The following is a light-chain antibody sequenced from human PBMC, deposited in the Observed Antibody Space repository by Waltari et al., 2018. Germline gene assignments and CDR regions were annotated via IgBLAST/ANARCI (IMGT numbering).Light chain of an antibody. CDR3: SSFTTSSTLL. CDR1: SSDVGDFNS. CDR2: AVS. V-gene: IGLV2-14*01. Sequence: QSALTQPASVSASPGESITISCTATSSDVGDFNSVSWYQQHPGKAPKFMIYAVSNRPSGVSHRFTGSKSGNTASLTISGLQAEDEAVYYCSSFTTSSTLLFGGGTKLTVL. J-gene: IGLJ2*01.